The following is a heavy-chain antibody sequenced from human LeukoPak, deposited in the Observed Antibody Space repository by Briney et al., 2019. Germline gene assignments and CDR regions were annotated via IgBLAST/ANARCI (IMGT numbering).Heavy chain of an antibody. CDR2: IIPIFGTA. V-gene: IGHV1-69*01. Sequence: SVTVSCTASGGTFSSYAISWVRQAPGQGLEWMGGIIPIFGTANYAQKFQGRVTITADESTSTAYMELSSLRSEDTAVYYCATSQNETRYSSGWSYYFDYWGQGTLVTVSS. CDR3: ATSQNETRYSSGWSYYFDY. CDR1: GGTFSSYA. J-gene: IGHJ4*02. D-gene: IGHD6-19*01.